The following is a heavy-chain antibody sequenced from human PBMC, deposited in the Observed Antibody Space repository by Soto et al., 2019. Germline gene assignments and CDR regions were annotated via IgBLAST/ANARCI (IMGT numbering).Heavy chain of an antibody. CDR1: GFTFSTYG. Sequence: QVQLVESGGGVVQPGRSLRLSCEASGFTFSTYGMHWVRQAPGKGLEWVAVIWFDGGTKHYGDSVKGRFTISRDNSNNTLYLQMNSLRAEDTAIYYCAREGNVGRCSEGCGWFDRWGQGALVTVSS. J-gene: IGHJ5*02. CDR2: IWFDGGTK. D-gene: IGHD2-15*01. V-gene: IGHV3-33*01. CDR3: AREGNVGRCSEGCGWFDR.